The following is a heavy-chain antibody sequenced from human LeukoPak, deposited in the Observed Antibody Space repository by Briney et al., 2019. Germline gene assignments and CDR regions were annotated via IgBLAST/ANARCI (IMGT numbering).Heavy chain of an antibody. D-gene: IGHD6-6*01. V-gene: IGHV3-30-3*01. Sequence: PGGSLRLSCAASGLTFSSYAMHWVRQAPGKGLEWVAVISYDGSNKYYADSVKGRFTISRDNSKNTLYLQMNSLRAEDTAVYYCARLEYSSSPDDYWGQGTLVTVSS. CDR2: ISYDGSNK. CDR1: GLTFSSYA. J-gene: IGHJ4*02. CDR3: ARLEYSSSPDDY.